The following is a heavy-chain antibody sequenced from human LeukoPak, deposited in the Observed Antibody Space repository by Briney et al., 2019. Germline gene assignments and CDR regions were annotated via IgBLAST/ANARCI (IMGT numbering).Heavy chain of an antibody. CDR2: ISYDGSNK. J-gene: IGHJ4*02. CDR3: ATQGYYYGSGSFDY. Sequence: PGRSLRLSCAASGFTFSSYGMHWVRQAPGKGLEWVAVISYDGSNKYYADSVKGRFTISRDNSKNTLYLQTNSLRAEDTAVYYCATQGYYYGSGSFDYWGQGTLVTASS. D-gene: IGHD3-10*01. CDR1: GFTFSSYG. V-gene: IGHV3-30*03.